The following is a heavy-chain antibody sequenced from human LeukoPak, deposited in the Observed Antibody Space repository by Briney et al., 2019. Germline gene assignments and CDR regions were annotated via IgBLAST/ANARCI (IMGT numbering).Heavy chain of an antibody. Sequence: SETLSLTCTVSGGSISNSYWCWVRQPARKGLEWIGRISASGNTDYNASLKGRVTMSVDTSKNQFSLRLTSVTAADTAVYYCAREGRSSTPGYWGQGTLVTVSS. CDR2: ISASGNT. D-gene: IGHD2-15*01. CDR1: GGSISNSY. V-gene: IGHV4-4*07. CDR3: AREGRSSTPGY. J-gene: IGHJ4*02.